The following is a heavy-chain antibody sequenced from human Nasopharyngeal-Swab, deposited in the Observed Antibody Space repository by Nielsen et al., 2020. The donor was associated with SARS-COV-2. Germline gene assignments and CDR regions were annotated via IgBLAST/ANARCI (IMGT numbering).Heavy chain of an antibody. CDR2: IYYSGST. V-gene: IGHV4-59*12. CDR1: GGSISSYY. D-gene: IGHD3-3*01. J-gene: IGHJ4*02. CDR3: ARVGTIFGVVIADY. Sequence: SETLSLTCTVSGGSISSYYWSWIRQPPGKGLEWIGYIYYSGSTYYNPSLKSRVTISVDTSKNQFSLKLSSVTAADTAVYYCARVGTIFGVVIADYWGQGTLVTVSS.